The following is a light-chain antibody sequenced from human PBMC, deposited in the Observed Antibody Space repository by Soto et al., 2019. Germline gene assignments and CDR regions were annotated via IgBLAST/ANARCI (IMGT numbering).Light chain of an antibody. CDR2: GAS. CDR1: QSVRSNY. Sequence: EIVLTQFPGTLSLSPGERATLSCRASQSVRSNYLAWFQQKPGQAPRLLIYGASSRATGIPDRFSGSGSGTDFTLTISSLEPEDFAVYYCQHYGSSPTFGQGAKVEIK. CDR3: QHYGSSPT. V-gene: IGKV3-20*01. J-gene: IGKJ2*01.